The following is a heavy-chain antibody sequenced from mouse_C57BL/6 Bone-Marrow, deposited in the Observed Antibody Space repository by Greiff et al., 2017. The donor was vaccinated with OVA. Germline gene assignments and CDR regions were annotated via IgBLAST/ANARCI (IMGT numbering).Heavy chain of an antibody. CDR2: ISGGGGNT. J-gene: IGHJ1*03. CDR3: VSLGNWYFDV. V-gene: IGHV5-9*01. D-gene: IGHD1-1*02. Sequence: EVKVVESGGGLVKPGGSLKLSCAASGFTFSSYTMSWVRQTPEKRLEWVATISGGGGNTYYPDSVKGRFTISRDNAKNTLYLQMSSLRSEDTALYYCVSLGNWYFDVWGTGTTVTVSS. CDR1: GFTFSSYT.